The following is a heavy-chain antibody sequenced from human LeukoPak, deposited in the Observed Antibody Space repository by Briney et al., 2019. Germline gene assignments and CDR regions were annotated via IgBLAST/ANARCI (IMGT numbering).Heavy chain of an antibody. D-gene: IGHD6-19*01. V-gene: IGHV3-73*01. CDR1: GFTFSGSA. Sequence: GGSLRLSCAASGFTFSGSAMHWVRQASGKGLEWVGRIRSKANSYATAYAASVKGRFTISRDDSKNTAYLQMNSLKTEDTAVYHCTRPEWLEDYFDYWGQGTLVTVSS. CDR2: IRSKANSYAT. J-gene: IGHJ4*02. CDR3: TRPEWLEDYFDY.